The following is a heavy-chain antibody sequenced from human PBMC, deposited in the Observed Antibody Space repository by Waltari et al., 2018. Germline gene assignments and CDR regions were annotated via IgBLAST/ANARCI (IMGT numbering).Heavy chain of an antibody. V-gene: IGHV3-7*01. Sequence: EVHLVESGGGLVQPGGSLRLSCAASGLPFSTYWMSWVRQAPGKGLEWVANIRQDGSEKHYVDSVKGRFTISRDNAKNSLHLQMNSLRAEDTAVYYCATNGGNFGYLDYWGQGTLVTVSS. CDR2: IRQDGSEK. J-gene: IGHJ4*02. CDR1: GLPFSTYW. D-gene: IGHD2-8*01. CDR3: ATNGGNFGYLDY.